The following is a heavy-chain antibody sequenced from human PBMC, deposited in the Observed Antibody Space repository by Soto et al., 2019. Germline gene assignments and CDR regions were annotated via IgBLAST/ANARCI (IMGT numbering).Heavy chain of an antibody. D-gene: IGHD2-15*01. V-gene: IGHV1-69*13. CDR3: ARDSGCDIVLIRCGH. CDR2: IIPIFGTA. CDR1: GCTFGSYS. Sequence: VSVSFPASGCTFGSYSIRWMLQAPGPGLEWMGGIIPIFGTANYAQKFQGRVTITADDATSTAYMELSSLRAEDTAVYYCARDSGCDIVLIRCGHRGQGTLFTVTS. J-gene: IGHJ4*02.